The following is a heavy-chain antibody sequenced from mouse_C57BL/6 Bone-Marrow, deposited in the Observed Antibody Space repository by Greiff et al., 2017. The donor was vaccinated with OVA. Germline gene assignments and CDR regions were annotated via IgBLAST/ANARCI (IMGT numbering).Heavy chain of an antibody. V-gene: IGHV14-4*01. J-gene: IGHJ2*01. CDR3: TTGDEDY. Sequence: LVESGAELVRPGASVKLSCTASGFNIKDDYMHWVKQRPEQGLEWIGWIDPENGDTEYASKFQGQATITADTSSNTAYLQLSSLTSEDTAVYYCTTGDEDYWGQGTTLTVSS. D-gene: IGHD3-3*01. CDR1: GFNIKDDY. CDR2: IDPENGDT.